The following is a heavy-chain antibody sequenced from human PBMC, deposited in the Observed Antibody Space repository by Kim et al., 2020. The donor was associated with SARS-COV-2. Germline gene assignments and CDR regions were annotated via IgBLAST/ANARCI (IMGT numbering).Heavy chain of an antibody. V-gene: IGHV3-30*18. Sequence: GGSLRLSCAASGFTFSSYGMHWVRQAPGKGLEWVAVISYDGSNKYYADSVKGRFTISRDNSKNTLYLQMNSLRAEDTAVYYCAKASRDVYCSSTSCLDYWGQGTLVTLSS. CDR2: ISYDGSNK. CDR1: GFTFSSYG. J-gene: IGHJ4*02. D-gene: IGHD2-2*01. CDR3: AKASRDVYCSSTSCLDY.